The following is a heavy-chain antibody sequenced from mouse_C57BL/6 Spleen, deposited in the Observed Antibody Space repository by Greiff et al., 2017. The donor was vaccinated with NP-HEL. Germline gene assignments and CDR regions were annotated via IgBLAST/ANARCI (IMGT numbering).Heavy chain of an antibody. V-gene: IGHV5-16*01. CDR3: ARVLGQGYFDV. CDR1: GFTFSDYY. CDR2: INYDGSST. Sequence: DVHLVESEGGLVQPGSSMKLSCTASGFTFSDYYMAWVRQVPEKGLEWVANINYDGSSTYYLDSLKSRFIISRDNAKNILYLQMSSLKSEDTATYYCARVLGQGYFDVWGTGTTVTVSS. D-gene: IGHD4-1*01. J-gene: IGHJ1*03.